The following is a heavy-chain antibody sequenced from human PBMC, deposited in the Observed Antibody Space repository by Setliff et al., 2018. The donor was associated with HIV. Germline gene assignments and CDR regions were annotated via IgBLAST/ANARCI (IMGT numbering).Heavy chain of an antibody. Sequence: PSETLSLTCTVSGASISYGGHFWTWIRQPAGKGLEWIGRSHSDGNTNYNPSLKSRLTISVDTSKNQLSLKLTSVTAADTAMYFCARDEGRATGSWWDQSASWYLDYWGHGILVTVSS. CDR1: GASISYGGHF. V-gene: IGHV4-61*02. CDR3: ARDEGRATGSWWDQSASWYLDY. J-gene: IGHJ4*01. CDR2: SHSDGNT. D-gene: IGHD6-13*01.